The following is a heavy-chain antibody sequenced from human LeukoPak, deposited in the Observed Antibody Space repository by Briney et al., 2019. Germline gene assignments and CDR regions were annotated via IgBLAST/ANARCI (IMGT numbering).Heavy chain of an antibody. CDR2: INPSGGST. D-gene: IGHD2-2*01. CDR1: GYTFTSYY. V-gene: IGHV1-46*01. Sequence: ASVKVSCKASGYTFTSYYMHWVRQAPGQGLEWMGIINPSGGSTSYAQKFQGRVTMTRDTSTSTVYMELSSLRSEDTAVYYCARGRRNSSTSSRGGHYYYYYMGVWGKGTTVTVSS. CDR3: ARGRRNSSTSSRGGHYYYYYMGV. J-gene: IGHJ6*03.